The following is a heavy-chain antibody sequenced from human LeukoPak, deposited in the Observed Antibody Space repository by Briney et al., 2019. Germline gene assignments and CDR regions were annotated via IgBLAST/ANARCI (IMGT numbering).Heavy chain of an antibody. CDR3: ARVAYDSSGYYADY. V-gene: IGHV4-39*07. D-gene: IGHD3-22*01. CDR2: IYYSGST. J-gene: IGHJ4*02. CDR1: GGSISSSSYY. Sequence: PSETLSLTCTVSGGSISSSSYYWGWIRQPPGKGLEWIGSIYYSGSTYYNPSLKSRVTISVDTSKNLFSLKLSSVTAADTAVYYCARVAYDSSGYYADYWGQGTLVTVSS.